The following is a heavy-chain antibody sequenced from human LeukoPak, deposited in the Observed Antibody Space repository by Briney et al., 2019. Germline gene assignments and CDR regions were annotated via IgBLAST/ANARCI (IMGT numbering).Heavy chain of an antibody. D-gene: IGHD6-25*01. CDR2: ISSSSSYI. CDR1: GFTFSSYS. Sequence: GGSLRLSCAASGFTFSSYSMNWVRQAPGKGLEGVSSISSSSSYIYYADSLKGRFTLSRDNAKNSLYLRMNSRRVEDTAVYYCARGPKRFFVYWGQGTLVTVSS. V-gene: IGHV3-21*01. J-gene: IGHJ4*02. CDR3: ARGPKRFFVY.